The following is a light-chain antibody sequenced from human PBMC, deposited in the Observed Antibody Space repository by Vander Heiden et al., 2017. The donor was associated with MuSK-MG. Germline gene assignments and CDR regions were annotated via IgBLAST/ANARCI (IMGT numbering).Light chain of an antibody. Sequence: IVLTQSPGTLSLSPGDRATLSCRTSKTISSSYLAWYQQKPGQAPRLLMYGASNRASGVPDRFRGSGSGTDYTLTISRVEPDDFAVYYCQQYGSSISITFGQGARLEVK. CDR2: GAS. V-gene: IGKV3-20*01. J-gene: IGKJ5*01. CDR1: KTISSSY. CDR3: QQYGSSISIT.